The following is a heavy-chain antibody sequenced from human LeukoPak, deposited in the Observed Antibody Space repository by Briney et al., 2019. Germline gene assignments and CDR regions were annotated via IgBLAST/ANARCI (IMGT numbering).Heavy chain of an antibody. J-gene: IGHJ4*02. CDR1: GGSISSYC. Sequence: SETLSLTCTVSGGSISSYCWSWIRQPPGKGLEWIGYIYYSGSTNYNPSLKSRVTISVDTSKNQFSLKLSSVTAADTAVYYCARAAGVDYDSSGYHDYWGQGTLVTVSS. CDR2: IYYSGST. CDR3: ARAAGVDYDSSGYHDY. D-gene: IGHD3-22*01. V-gene: IGHV4-59*01.